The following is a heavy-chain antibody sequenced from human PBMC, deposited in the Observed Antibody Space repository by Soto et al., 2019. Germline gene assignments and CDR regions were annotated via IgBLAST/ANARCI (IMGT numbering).Heavy chain of an antibody. Sequence: EVQLLESGGGLVQPGGSLRLSCTASGFTFSSHAMTWVRQAPGKGLEWVSGLSDSGVSTYYADSVKGRFTISRDNSMNTLYLQMNTLRAEDTAVYYCAKVSSSWYSGFFDFWGQGTLVTVSS. J-gene: IGHJ4*02. CDR3: AKVSSSWYSGFFDF. CDR1: GFTFSSHA. V-gene: IGHV3-23*01. D-gene: IGHD6-13*01. CDR2: LSDSGVST.